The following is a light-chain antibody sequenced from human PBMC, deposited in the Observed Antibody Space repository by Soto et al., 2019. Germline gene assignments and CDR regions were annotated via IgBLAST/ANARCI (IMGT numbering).Light chain of an antibody. Sequence: EIVLTQSPGTLSLSPGESATLSCRASQSGSSSYLAWYQHKAGQAPRLLIYGVSSRATGTPDRFSGSGSGTDFTLTISSLQSEDFAVYYCQQYNNWPTFGQGTKVDI. CDR1: QSGSSSY. CDR2: GVS. V-gene: IGKV3-20*01. J-gene: IGKJ1*01. CDR3: QQYNNWPT.